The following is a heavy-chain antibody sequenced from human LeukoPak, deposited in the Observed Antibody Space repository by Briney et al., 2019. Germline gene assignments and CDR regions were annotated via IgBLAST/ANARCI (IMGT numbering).Heavy chain of an antibody. CDR1: GGSFSGYY. D-gene: IGHD6-19*01. V-gene: IGHV4-34*01. CDR3: ARTYSSGWYRGFDY. J-gene: IGHJ4*02. Sequence: SETLSLTCAVYGGSFSGYYWSWIRQPPGKGLEWMGEINHSGSTNYNPSLKSRVTISVDTSKNQFSLKLSSVTAADTAVYYCARTYSSGWYRGFDYWGQGTLVTVSS. CDR2: INHSGST.